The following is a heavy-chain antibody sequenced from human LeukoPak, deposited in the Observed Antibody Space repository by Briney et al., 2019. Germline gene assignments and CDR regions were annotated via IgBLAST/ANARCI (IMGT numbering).Heavy chain of an antibody. CDR1: GGSISSHY. D-gene: IGHD4-23*01. J-gene: IGHJ4*02. V-gene: IGHV4-59*08. CDR2: IYYSGST. Sequence: SETLSLTCTVSGGSISSHYWSWIRQPPGKGLEWIGYIYYSGSTNYNPSLKSRVTISVDTSKNQFSLKLSSVTAADTAVYYCARQVTTVVTPETPVYYFDYWGQGTLVTVSS. CDR3: ARQVTTVVTPETPVYYFDY.